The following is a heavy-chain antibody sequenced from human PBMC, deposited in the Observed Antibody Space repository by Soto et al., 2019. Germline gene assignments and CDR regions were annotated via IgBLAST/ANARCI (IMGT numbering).Heavy chain of an antibody. CDR1: GGSISSGDYY. CDR3: ARTTDMKPFDI. V-gene: IGHV4-30-4*01. D-gene: IGHD1-1*01. Sequence: KPSETLSLTCTVSGGSISSGDYYWSWIRQPPGKGLEWIGFVYDSGTKYYNPSLKSRVTISVDTSKNQFSLNLSSVTAADTAVYYCARTTDMKPFDIWGQGTMVTVS. CDR2: VYDSGTK. J-gene: IGHJ3*02.